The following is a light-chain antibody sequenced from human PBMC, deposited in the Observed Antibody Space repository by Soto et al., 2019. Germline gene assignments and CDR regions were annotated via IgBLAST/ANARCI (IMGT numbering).Light chain of an antibody. CDR1: QYINTR. J-gene: IGKJ1*01. Sequence: EIVLTQSPATLSSFPGDRVTRSCRASQYINTRLAWYQHRPGQAPRLLIYQTSIRAAGIPARFSASGSGTDFTLTISDVQPEDFALYYCHQRQSWPRTFGQGTKGDTK. CDR3: HQRQSWPRT. CDR2: QTS. V-gene: IGKV3-11*01.